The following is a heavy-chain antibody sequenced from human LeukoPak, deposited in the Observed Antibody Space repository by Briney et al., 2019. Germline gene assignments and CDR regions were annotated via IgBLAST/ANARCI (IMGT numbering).Heavy chain of an antibody. CDR1: GFTVSSNY. D-gene: IGHD3-22*01. CDR3: ARAPYYYDSSGYYYYYYYMDV. V-gene: IGHV3-66*01. J-gene: IGHJ6*03. Sequence: GGSLRLSCAASGFTVSSNYMSWVRQAPGKGLEWVSVIYSGGSTYYADSVKGRFTISRDNSKKPLYLQMNSLRGEDTAVYYCARAPYYYDSSGYYYYYYYMDVWGKGTTVTISS. CDR2: IYSGGST.